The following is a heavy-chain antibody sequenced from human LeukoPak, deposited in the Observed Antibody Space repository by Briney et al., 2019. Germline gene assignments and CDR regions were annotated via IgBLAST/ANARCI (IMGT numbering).Heavy chain of an antibody. D-gene: IGHD3-22*01. CDR2: IYYSGST. Sequence: SETLSLTCTVSGGYISSYYWSWIRQPPGKGLEWIGYIYYSGSTNYNPSLKSRVTISVDTSKNQFSLKLSSVTAADTAMYYCARDSYDSSGNYRSFDYWGQGTRVTVSS. J-gene: IGHJ4*02. CDR1: GGYISSYY. CDR3: ARDSYDSSGNYRSFDY. V-gene: IGHV4-59*01.